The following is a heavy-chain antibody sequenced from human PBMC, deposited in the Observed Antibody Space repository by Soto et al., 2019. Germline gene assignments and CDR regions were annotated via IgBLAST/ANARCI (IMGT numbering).Heavy chain of an antibody. CDR2: ISYDGSNK. Sequence: QVQLVESGGGVVQPGRSLRLSCAASGFTFSSYAMHWVRQAPGKGLEWVAVISYDGSNKYYADSVKGRFTISRDNSKKTLYLQMNSLSAEDTAVYYCARDLMVTDYYYYGMDVWGQGTTVTVSS. D-gene: IGHD5-18*01. CDR3: ARDLMVTDYYYYGMDV. V-gene: IGHV3-30-3*01. J-gene: IGHJ6*02. CDR1: GFTFSSYA.